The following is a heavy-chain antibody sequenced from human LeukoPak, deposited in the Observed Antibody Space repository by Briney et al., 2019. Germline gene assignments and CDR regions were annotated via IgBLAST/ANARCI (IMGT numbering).Heavy chain of an antibody. CDR2: IYYSGST. D-gene: IGHD6-13*01. CDR1: GGSISSSSYY. J-gene: IGHJ4*02. CDR3: ARPIAAAGTGCDY. Sequence: SETLSLTCTVSGGSISSSSYYWGWIRQPPGKGLEWIGSIYYSGSTYYNPSLKSRVTISVDTSKNQFSLKLSSVTAADTAVYYCARPIAAAGTGCDYWGQGTLVTVSS. V-gene: IGHV4-39*01.